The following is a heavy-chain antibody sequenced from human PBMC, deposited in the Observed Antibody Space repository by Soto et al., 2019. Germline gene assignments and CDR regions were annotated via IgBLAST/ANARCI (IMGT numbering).Heavy chain of an antibody. CDR2: ISGSGGST. D-gene: IGHD2-21*01. CDR1: GFTFSSFA. J-gene: IGHJ6*03. Sequence: PVGSLRLSCAASGFTFSSFAMSWVRQAPGKGLEWVSTISGSGGSTYYADSVKGRFTISRDNSKNTLYLQMNSLRAEDTAVYYCAKVPTRHLWYMDVWGKGTTVTVSS. CDR3: AKVPTRHLWYMDV. V-gene: IGHV3-23*01.